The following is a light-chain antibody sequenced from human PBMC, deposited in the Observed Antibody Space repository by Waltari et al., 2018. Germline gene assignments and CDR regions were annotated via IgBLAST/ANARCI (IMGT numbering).Light chain of an antibody. Sequence: SYELTQPPSVSVSPGQTARITCSGDALPKQYAYWYQQKPGQAPVLVIYKDGGRPYGFPERFSGSSSGTTVTLTITGVQAEDEADYYCQSADNSGTYYVFGTGTKVTVL. CDR3: QSADNSGTYYV. V-gene: IGLV3-25*03. CDR2: KDG. CDR1: ALPKQY. J-gene: IGLJ1*01.